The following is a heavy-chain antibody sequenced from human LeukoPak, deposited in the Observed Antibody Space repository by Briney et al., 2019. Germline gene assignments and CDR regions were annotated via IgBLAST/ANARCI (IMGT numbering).Heavy chain of an antibody. J-gene: IGHJ4*02. D-gene: IGHD5-24*01. CDR1: GGSISSYY. V-gene: IGHV4-4*07. Sequence: SETLSLTCTVSGGSISSYYWSWIRQPAGKGLEWIGRIYTSGSTNYNYNPSLKSRVTMSVDTSKNQFSLKVSSVTAADTAVYYCARDPNYALWGQGTLVTVSS. CDR3: ARDPNYAL. CDR2: IYTSGST.